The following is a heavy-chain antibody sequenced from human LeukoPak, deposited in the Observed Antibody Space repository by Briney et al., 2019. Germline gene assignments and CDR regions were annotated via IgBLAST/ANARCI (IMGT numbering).Heavy chain of an antibody. D-gene: IGHD6-19*01. J-gene: IGHJ4*01. CDR2: IDSSGTT. V-gene: IGHV4-4*07. CDR3: ATGGYSAWCDY. Sequence: SSETLSLTCSVSDGSINTYFWSWIRQPAGKGLEWIGRIDSSGTTSLNPSLKSRVTISQDKSKKQFSLKLSSVTAADPAVYYCATGGYSAWCDYWGHGTQVIVSS. CDR1: DGSINTYF.